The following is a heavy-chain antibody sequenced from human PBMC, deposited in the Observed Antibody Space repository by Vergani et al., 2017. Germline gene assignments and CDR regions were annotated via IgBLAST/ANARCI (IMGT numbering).Heavy chain of an antibody. CDR2: IYYSGST. D-gene: IGHD3-10*01. J-gene: IGHJ5*02. V-gene: IGHV4-59*01. CDR3: ARDRGRAWFDP. Sequence: QVQLQESGPGLVKPSETLSLTCTVSGGSISSYYWSWIRQPPGKGLEWIGCIYYSGSTNYNPSLKSRVTISVDTSKNQFSLKLSSVTAADTPVYYCARDRGRAWFDPWGQGTLVTVSS. CDR1: GGSISSYY.